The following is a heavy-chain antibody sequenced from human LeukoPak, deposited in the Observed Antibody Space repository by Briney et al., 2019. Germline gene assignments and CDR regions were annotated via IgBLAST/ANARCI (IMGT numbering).Heavy chain of an antibody. Sequence: SETLSLTCTVSGGSISSYYWSWIRQPPGKGLEWIGYIYYSGSTNYNPSLKSRVTISVDTSKIQFSLKLSSVTAADTAEYYCARATRWLQSSFDYWGQGTLVTVSS. D-gene: IGHD5-24*01. CDR2: IYYSGST. CDR1: GGSISSYY. CDR3: ARATRWLQSSFDY. V-gene: IGHV4-59*01. J-gene: IGHJ4*02.